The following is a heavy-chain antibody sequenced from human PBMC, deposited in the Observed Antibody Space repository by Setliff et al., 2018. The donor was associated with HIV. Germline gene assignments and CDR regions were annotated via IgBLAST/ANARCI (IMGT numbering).Heavy chain of an antibody. Sequence: GGSLRLSCAASGFTLSDFEMNWVRQAPGKGPEWISFIASASSTTYYAASVKDRFIISRDNARKSVYLQMNSLRADDTAVYYCARGLFKGDYRREYFTLWGQGTLVT. V-gene: IGHV3-48*03. D-gene: IGHD4-17*01. CDR3: ARGLFKGDYRREYFTL. CDR1: GFTLSDFE. J-gene: IGHJ1*01. CDR2: IASASSTT.